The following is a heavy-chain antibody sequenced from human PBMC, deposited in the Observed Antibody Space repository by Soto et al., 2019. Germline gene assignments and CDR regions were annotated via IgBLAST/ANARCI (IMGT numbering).Heavy chain of an antibody. J-gene: IGHJ6*02. CDR2: IWYDGGNK. CDR3: ARDGTIGSSPVFPPLNYGMDV. Sequence: GGSLRLSCAASGFTFSSYGTHWVRQAPGKGLEWVAVIWYDGGNKYYADSVKGRFTISRDNSKHTLYLQMNSLRDEDTAVYYCARDGTIGSSPVFPPLNYGMDVWGQGTTVTVSS. D-gene: IGHD6-6*01. V-gene: IGHV3-33*01. CDR1: GFTFSSYG.